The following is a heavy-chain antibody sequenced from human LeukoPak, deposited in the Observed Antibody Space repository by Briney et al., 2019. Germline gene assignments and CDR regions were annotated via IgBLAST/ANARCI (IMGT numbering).Heavy chain of an antibody. V-gene: IGHV3-73*01. CDR2: IRSKANNYAT. CDR3: AREYYYGSNSNAFDI. Sequence: GGSLRLSCAASGFTFSDSPMHWVRQASGKGLEWVGRIRSKANNYATAYAASVKGRFTISRDNSKNTLYVQLNSLRTEDTAVYYCAREYYYGSNSNAFDIWGQGTMVIVSS. D-gene: IGHD3-10*01. CDR1: GFTFSDSP. J-gene: IGHJ3*02.